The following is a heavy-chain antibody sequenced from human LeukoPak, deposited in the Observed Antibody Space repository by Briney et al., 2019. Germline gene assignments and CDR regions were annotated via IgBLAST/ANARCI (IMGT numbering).Heavy chain of an antibody. V-gene: IGHV3-23*01. D-gene: IGHD6-19*01. CDR1: GFTFDDYG. CDR2: IGGSGGGT. Sequence: GSLRLSCAASGFTFDDYGMSWVRQAPGKGLEWVSAIGGSGGGTYYADSVKGRFTISRDNSKNTLYLQMNSLRAEDTAVYYCAKRGSGWYEDYYYYMDVWGKGTTVTISS. J-gene: IGHJ6*03. CDR3: AKRGSGWYEDYYYYMDV.